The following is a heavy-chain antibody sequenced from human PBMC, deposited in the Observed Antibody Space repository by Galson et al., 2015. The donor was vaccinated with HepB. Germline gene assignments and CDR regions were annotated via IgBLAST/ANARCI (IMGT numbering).Heavy chain of an antibody. Sequence: SLRLSCAASGFTFSSYWMHWVRQAPGKGLVWVSRINSDGSSTTYADSVKGRFTISRDNAKNTLDLQMNSLRAEDTAVYYCARKHLNRPAFDYWGQGTLVTVSS. CDR1: GFTFSSYW. CDR3: ARKHLNRPAFDY. CDR2: INSDGSST. D-gene: IGHD1-14*01. J-gene: IGHJ4*02. V-gene: IGHV3-74*01.